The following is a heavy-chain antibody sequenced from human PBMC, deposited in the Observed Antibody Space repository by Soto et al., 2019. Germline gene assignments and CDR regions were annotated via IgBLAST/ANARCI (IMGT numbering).Heavy chain of an antibody. CDR1: GGSISSYY. D-gene: IGHD6-6*01. J-gene: IGHJ4*02. CDR2: IYTSVST. CDR3: ARVGRGFPSGSSSTYFQY. Sequence: XGSLSLTCTVSGGSISSYYWSGIGPPAGKGLEWIGRIYTSVSTNYNPSLKSRVTMSVDTSKNQFSLQLNSVTPEDTAVYYCARVGRGFPSGSSSTYFQYWGQGTLVTVSS. V-gene: IGHV4-4*07.